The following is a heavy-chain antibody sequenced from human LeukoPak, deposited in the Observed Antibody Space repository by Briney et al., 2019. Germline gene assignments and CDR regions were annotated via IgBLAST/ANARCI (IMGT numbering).Heavy chain of an antibody. CDR1: GFTFSSYW. D-gene: IGHD3-10*01. CDR3: TRDALFGSGRTHLDF. Sequence: GGSLRLSCAASGFTFSSYWMSWVRQAPGKGLEWVANIKHDGSEAHYVDSVKGRFTISRDNAKNSLSLQMNSLNVDDTGVYFCTRDALFGSGRTHLDFWSQGTLVSVSS. J-gene: IGHJ4*02. V-gene: IGHV3-7*04. CDR2: IKHDGSEA.